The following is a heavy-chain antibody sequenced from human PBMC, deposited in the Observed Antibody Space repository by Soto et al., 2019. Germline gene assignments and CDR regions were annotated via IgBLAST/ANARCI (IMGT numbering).Heavy chain of an antibody. CDR3: ARGDVYYGSGRRMDV. CDR1: GGTFSSYT. V-gene: IGHV1-69*02. J-gene: IGHJ6*02. CDR2: IIPILGIA. D-gene: IGHD3-10*01. Sequence: QVQLVQSGAEVKKPGSSVKVSCKASGGTFSSYTISWVRQAPGQGLEWMGRIIPILGIANYAQKFQGRVTIXXDXSXXTAYMELSSLRSEDTAVYYCARGDVYYGSGRRMDVWGQGTTVTVSS.